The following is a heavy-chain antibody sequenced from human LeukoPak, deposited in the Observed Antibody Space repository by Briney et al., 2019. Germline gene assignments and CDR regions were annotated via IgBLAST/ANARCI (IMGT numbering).Heavy chain of an antibody. CDR3: ARGLYYGDYYYYYGMDA. CDR1: GYTFTGYY. D-gene: IGHD4-17*01. V-gene: IGHV1-2*04. CDR2: INPNSGGT. J-gene: IGHJ6*02. Sequence: ASVKVSCKASGYTFTGYYMHWVRQAPGQGLEWMGWINPNSGGTNYAQKFQGWVTMTRDTSISTAYMELSRLRSDDTAVYYCARGLYYGDYYYYYGMDAWGQGTTVTVSS.